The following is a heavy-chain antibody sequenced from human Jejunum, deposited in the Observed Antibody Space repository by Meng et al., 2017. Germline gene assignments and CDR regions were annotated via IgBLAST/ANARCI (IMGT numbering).Heavy chain of an antibody. D-gene: IGHD3-10*01. CDR2: VWHSGAT. V-gene: IGHV4-4*02. CDR3: ARGVLERYFDY. J-gene: IGHJ4*02. CDR1: GDFTSSSDR. Sequence: HVHLQGSGPGLVMQSGTLSLTCAVSGDFTSSSDRWTWVRQAPGRGLEWIGEVWHSGATYYNPSLESRLTISIDTSNNRFSLELSSATAADTAVYYCARGVLERYFDYWGQGALVTVSS.